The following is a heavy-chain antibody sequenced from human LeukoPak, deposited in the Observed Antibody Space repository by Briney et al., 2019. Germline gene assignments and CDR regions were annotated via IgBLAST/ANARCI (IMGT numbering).Heavy chain of an antibody. CDR1: GYTFTSYG. CDR2: IIPIFGTA. Sequence: ASVKVSCKASGYTFTSYGISWVRQAPGQGLEWMGGIIPIFGTANYAQKFQGRVTITADESTSTAYMELSSLRSEDTAVYYCAGSRYIVVVPAANPGGNYYYGMDVWGQGTTVTVSS. V-gene: IGHV1-69*13. D-gene: IGHD2-2*01. CDR3: AGSRYIVVVPAANPGGNYYYGMDV. J-gene: IGHJ6*02.